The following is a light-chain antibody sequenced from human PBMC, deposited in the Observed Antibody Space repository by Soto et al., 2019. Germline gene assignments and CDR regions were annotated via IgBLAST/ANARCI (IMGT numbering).Light chain of an antibody. CDR1: QSVSSSS. CDR3: QQYGSSLIT. Sequence: EIVMTQSLATLSVSPGERATLSCRASQSVSSSSLAWYQQRPGQAPRLLIYGASSRATGIPDRFSGSGSGTDFTLTITRLEPEDFAVYYCQQYGSSLITFGHGTRLE. J-gene: IGKJ5*01. CDR2: GAS. V-gene: IGKV3-20*01.